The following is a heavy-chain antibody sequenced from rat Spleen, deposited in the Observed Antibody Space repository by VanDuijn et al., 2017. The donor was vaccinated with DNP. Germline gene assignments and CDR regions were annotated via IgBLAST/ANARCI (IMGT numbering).Heavy chain of an antibody. CDR3: AKHLDV. CDR2: ISTGGANT. Sequence: EVQLLESGGGLVQPGRSLKLSCVASGFTFSSYWMYWIRQAPTKGLEWVASISTGGANTYYRDSVKGRFTISRDNAKNNLYMQMDSLRSEETATYYCAKHLDVWGQGTSVIVSS. J-gene: IGHJ4*01. CDR1: GFTFSSYW. V-gene: IGHV5S23*01.